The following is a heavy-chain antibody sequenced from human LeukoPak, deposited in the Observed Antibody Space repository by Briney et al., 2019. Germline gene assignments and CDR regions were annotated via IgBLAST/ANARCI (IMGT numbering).Heavy chain of an antibody. V-gene: IGHV1-18*04. CDR2: ISAYNGNT. D-gene: IGHD5-12*01. CDR3: ARDGKGYSGYAYYYYGMDV. CDR1: GYTFTSYG. J-gene: IGHJ6*04. Sequence: ASVKVSCKASGYTFTSYGISWVRQAPGQGLEWMGWISAYNGNTNYAQKLQGRVTMTTDTSTSTAFMELRSLRSDDTAVYYCARDGKGYSGYAYYYYGMDVWGKGTTVTVSS.